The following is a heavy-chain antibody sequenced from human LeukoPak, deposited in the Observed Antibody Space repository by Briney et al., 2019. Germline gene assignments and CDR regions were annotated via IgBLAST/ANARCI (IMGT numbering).Heavy chain of an antibody. J-gene: IGHJ4*02. CDR2: ISAYNGNT. V-gene: IGHV1-18*01. Sequence: ASVKVSCKASGYTFTSYGISWVRQAPGQGLAWMGWISAYNGNTNYAQKLQGRVTMTRDTSTSTVYMELSSLRSEDTAVYYCAGGGTVTTIDYWGQGTLVTVSS. CDR3: AGGGTVTTIDY. CDR1: GYTFTSYG. D-gene: IGHD4-17*01.